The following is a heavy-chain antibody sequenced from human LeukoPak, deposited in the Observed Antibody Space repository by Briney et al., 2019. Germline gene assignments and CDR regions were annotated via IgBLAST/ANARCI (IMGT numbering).Heavy chain of an antibody. D-gene: IGHD1-26*01. J-gene: IGHJ3*02. CDR3: ARVGVYSGSYYLSLTPDHDAFDI. Sequence: SVKVSCKASGGTFSSYAISWVRQAPGQGLEWMGGIIPIFGTANYAQKFQGRVTTTADESTSTAYMELSSLRSEDTAVYYCARVGVYSGSYYLSLTPDHDAFDIWGQGTMVTVSS. CDR2: IIPIFGTA. CDR1: GGTFSSYA. V-gene: IGHV1-69*01.